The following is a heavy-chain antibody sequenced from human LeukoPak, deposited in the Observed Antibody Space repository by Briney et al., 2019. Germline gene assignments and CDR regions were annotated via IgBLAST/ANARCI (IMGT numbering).Heavy chain of an antibody. CDR2: IYSGGST. CDR3: ARERNYGLTGGDAFDI. J-gene: IGHJ3*02. V-gene: IGHV3-66*01. CDR1: GFTVSSNY. Sequence: PGGSLRLSCAASGFTVSSNYMSWVRQAPGKGLEWVSVIYSGGSTYYADSVKGRFTISRDNSKNTLYLQMNSLRAEDTAVYYCARERNYGLTGGDAFDIWGQGTMVTVSS. D-gene: IGHD1-7*01.